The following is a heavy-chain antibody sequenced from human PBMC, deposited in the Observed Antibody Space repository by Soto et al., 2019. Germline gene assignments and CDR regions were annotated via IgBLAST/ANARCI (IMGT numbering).Heavy chain of an antibody. CDR3: ARGKGGFWSGYYYYYYGMDV. V-gene: IGHV1-69*06. CDR1: GFTFSSYG. Sequence: QVQLVESGGGVVQPGRSLRLSCAASGFTFSSYGMHWVRQAPGKGLEWMGGIIPIFGTANYAQKFQGRVTITADKSTSTAYMELSSLRSEDTAVYYCARGKGGFWSGYYYYYYGMDVWGQGTTVTVSS. CDR2: IIPIFGTA. D-gene: IGHD3-3*01. J-gene: IGHJ6*02.